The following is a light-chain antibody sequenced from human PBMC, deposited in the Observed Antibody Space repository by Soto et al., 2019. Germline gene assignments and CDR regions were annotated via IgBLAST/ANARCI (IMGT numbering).Light chain of an antibody. CDR3: EAWDDSLTGPV. Sequence: QPVLTQPPSASGTPGQWVTISCSGSSSNIGSNTGNWYQQLPGTAPKLLIYSNNQRPSGVPDRFSGSKSGTSAYLAISGLQSEDEDDYYCEAWDDSLTGPVFGGGTKLTVL. CDR1: SSNIGSNT. V-gene: IGLV1-44*01. J-gene: IGLJ2*01. CDR2: SNN.